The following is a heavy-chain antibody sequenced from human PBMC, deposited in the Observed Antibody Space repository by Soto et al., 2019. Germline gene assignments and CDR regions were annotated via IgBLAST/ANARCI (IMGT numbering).Heavy chain of an antibody. D-gene: IGHD3-9*01. V-gene: IGHV4-61*01. CDR2: IYYSGST. J-gene: IGHJ3*02. CDR1: GGSVSSGSYY. Sequence: PSETLSLTCTVSGGSVSSGSYYWSWIRQPPGKGLEWIGYIYYSGSTNCNPSLKSRVTISVDTSKNQFSLKLSSVTAADTAVYYCAITRNFDWLPSGAFDIWGQGTMVTVSS. CDR3: AITRNFDWLPSGAFDI.